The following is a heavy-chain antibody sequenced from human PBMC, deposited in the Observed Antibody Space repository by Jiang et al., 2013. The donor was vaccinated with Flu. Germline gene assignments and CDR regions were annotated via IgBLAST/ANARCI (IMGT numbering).Heavy chain of an antibody. V-gene: IGHV4-30-4*08. CDR3: ARGVAAAGNVYFDY. Sequence: VQLVESGPGLVKPSQTLSLTCTVSGGSIRSDDYYWSWIRQPPGKGLEWIGYIFFSESTYYNPSLMSRVIISVDTSENQFSLNLKSVTAADTALYYCARGVAAAGNVYFDYRGQGTLVTVSS. J-gene: IGHJ4*02. D-gene: IGHD6-13*01. CDR2: IFFSEST. CDR1: GGSIRSDDYY.